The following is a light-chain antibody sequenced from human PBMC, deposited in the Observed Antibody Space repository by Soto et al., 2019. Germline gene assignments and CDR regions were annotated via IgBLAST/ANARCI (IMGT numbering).Light chain of an antibody. Sequence: DIQMTQSPASLFASVGGTGNSTCRASQSIRSYLNWYQQKPGKAPKLLIYAASSLQSGVPSRFSGSGSGTDFTLTISSLQPEDFATYYCQQSYSTPLTFGGGTKVDIK. CDR2: AAS. J-gene: IGKJ4*01. V-gene: IGKV1-39*01. CDR3: QQSYSTPLT. CDR1: QSIRSY.